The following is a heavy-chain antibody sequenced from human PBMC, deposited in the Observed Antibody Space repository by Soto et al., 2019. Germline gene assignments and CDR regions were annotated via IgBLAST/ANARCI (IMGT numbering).Heavy chain of an antibody. Sequence: SETLSLTCTVSGGSISSYYWSWIRQPPGKGLEWIGYIYYSGGTNYNPSLKSRVTISVDTSKNQFSLKLSSVTAADTAVYYCARMAGYYYGMDVWGQGTTVTVSS. J-gene: IGHJ6*02. CDR2: IYYSGGT. CDR3: ARMAGYYYGMDV. V-gene: IGHV4-59*01. CDR1: GGSISSYY. D-gene: IGHD6-19*01.